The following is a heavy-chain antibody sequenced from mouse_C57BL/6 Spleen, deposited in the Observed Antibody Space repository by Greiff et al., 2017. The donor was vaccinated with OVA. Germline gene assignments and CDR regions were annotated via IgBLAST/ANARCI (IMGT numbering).Heavy chain of an antibody. Sequence: QVQLQQSGAELVRPGTSVKVSCKASGYAFTNYLIEWVKQRPGQGLEWIGVINPGSGGTNYNEKFKGKATLTADKSSSTAYMQLSSLTSEDSAVYFCARTGTGYAMDYWGQGTSVTVSS. CDR3: ARTGTGYAMDY. V-gene: IGHV1-54*01. J-gene: IGHJ4*01. CDR2: INPGSGGT. CDR1: GYAFTNYL. D-gene: IGHD4-1*01.